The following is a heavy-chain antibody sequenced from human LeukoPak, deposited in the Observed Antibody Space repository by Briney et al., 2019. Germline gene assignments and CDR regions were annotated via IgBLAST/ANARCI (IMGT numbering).Heavy chain of an antibody. V-gene: IGHV4-31*03. Sequence: SETLSLTCTVSGGSISDGAYFWAWIRQHPGKGLEWIGYIYYSGSSYYNPSLRSRVTISVDTSKNHFSLKLSSVTAADTAVYYCARNRDGYNSFDYWGQGTLVTVSS. D-gene: IGHD5-24*01. CDR2: IYYSGSS. CDR1: GGSISDGAYF. CDR3: ARNRDGYNSFDY. J-gene: IGHJ4*02.